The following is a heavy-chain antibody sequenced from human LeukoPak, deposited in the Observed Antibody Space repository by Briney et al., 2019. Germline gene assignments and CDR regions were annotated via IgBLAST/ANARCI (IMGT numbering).Heavy chain of an antibody. CDR3: ARLPGIAAV. V-gene: IGHV4-59*08. D-gene: IGHD6-13*01. CDR1: GGSTSRYY. CDR2: IYDSGST. Sequence: SETLSLTCTVSGGSTSRYYWSWIRQPPGKSLEWIGYIYDSGSTAYNPSLKSRVTISIDTSNNRFSLNLTSVTAADTAVYYCARLPGIAAVWGQGALVIVSS. J-gene: IGHJ1*01.